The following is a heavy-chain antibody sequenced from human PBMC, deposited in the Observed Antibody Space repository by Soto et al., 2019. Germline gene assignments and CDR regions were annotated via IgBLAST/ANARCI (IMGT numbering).Heavy chain of an antibody. CDR1: VDSVSSNSAA. D-gene: IGHD2-21*02. CDR3: ARDYCGGDCYIDAFDI. CDR2: TYHRSKWYN. Sequence: SQTLSLTCAISVDSVSSNSAAWNWIRQSPSRGLEWLGRTYHRSKWYNDYAVSVKSRITINPDTSKNQFSLQLNSVTPEDTAVYYCARDYCGGDCYIDAFDIWGQGTMVTVSS. V-gene: IGHV6-1*01. J-gene: IGHJ3*02.